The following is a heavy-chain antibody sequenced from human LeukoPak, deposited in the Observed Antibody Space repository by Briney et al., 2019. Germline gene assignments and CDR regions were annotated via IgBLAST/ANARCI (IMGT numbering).Heavy chain of an antibody. CDR2: IYYSGST. D-gene: IGHD3-3*01. CDR3: ARGAAYYDFWSGYNWFDP. CDR1: GGSVSSGSYY. J-gene: IGHJ5*02. V-gene: IGHV4-61*01. Sequence: SETLSLTCTVSGGSVSSGSYYWSWIRQPPGKGLEWIGYIYYSGSTNYNPSLKSRVTISVDTSKNQFSLKLSSVTAADTAVYYCARGAAYYDFWSGYNWFDPWGQGTLVTVSS.